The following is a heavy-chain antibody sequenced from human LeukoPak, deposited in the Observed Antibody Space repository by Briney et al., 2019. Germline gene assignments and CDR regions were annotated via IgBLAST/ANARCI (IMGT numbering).Heavy chain of an antibody. Sequence: KPSETLSLTCSVSGSSISSYYWSWIRQPPGKGLECIGYIYYSGRTNYNPSLKSRVTISVDTSKNQFSLKLNSVTAADTAVYYCARVLGGYLNFEYWGQGTLVTVSS. CDR3: ARVLGGYLNFEY. CDR1: GSSISSYY. D-gene: IGHD5-12*01. CDR2: IYYSGRT. J-gene: IGHJ4*02. V-gene: IGHV4-59*01.